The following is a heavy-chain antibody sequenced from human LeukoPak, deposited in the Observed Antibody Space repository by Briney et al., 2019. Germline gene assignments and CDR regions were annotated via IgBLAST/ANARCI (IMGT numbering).Heavy chain of an antibody. Sequence: GGSLKLSCAASGFTFSGSAMHWVRQASGKGLEGVGRIRSKANSYATAYAASVKGRFTISRDDSKNTAYLQMNSLKTEGTAVYYCTRHAGGYDFWSGSNWFDPWGQGTLVTVSS. CDR3: TRHAGGYDFWSGSNWFDP. CDR1: GFTFSGSA. V-gene: IGHV3-73*01. CDR2: IRSKANSYAT. J-gene: IGHJ5*02. D-gene: IGHD3-3*01.